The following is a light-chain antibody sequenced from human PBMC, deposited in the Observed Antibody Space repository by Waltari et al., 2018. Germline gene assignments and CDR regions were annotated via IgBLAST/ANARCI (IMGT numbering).Light chain of an antibody. J-gene: IGKJ1*01. V-gene: IGKV1-5*01. Sequence: DIQMTQSPSTLSASVGDRVTITCRASQSISNWVAWYQQRPGTAPKLLIYHASTLQSGVPSRFSGSGVGTQFTLTISGLQPDDFATYYCQHYNRESRPFGQGTKVEIK. CDR2: HAS. CDR1: QSISNW. CDR3: QHYNRESRP.